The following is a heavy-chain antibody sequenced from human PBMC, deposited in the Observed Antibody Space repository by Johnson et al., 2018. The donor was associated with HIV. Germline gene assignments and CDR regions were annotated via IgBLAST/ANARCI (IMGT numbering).Heavy chain of an antibody. V-gene: IGHV3-23*04. CDR2: ITVSGDNT. CDR1: GFTFRNHD. J-gene: IGHJ3*02. Sequence: EVQLVESGGGLVQPGGSLRLSCAASGFTFRNHDMHWVRQATGKGLEWVSAITVSGDNTYYADSVKGRFTISRDNSKNTLYLQMSSLRADDTAVYYCAKGVRGSSCYDAFDIWGQGTMVTVS. CDR3: AKGVRGSSCYDAFDI. D-gene: IGHD6-6*01.